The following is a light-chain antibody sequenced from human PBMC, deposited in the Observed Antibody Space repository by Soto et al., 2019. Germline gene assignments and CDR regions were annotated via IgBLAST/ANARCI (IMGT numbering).Light chain of an antibody. Sequence: SVLTXPASVSGSPGQSITISCTGTSGDIGANDYVSWYQQHPGKAPKLMIFEVTNRPSGVPNRFSGSKSGKTTSLTISRLQTEDEADYYCSSYTTNNDLIFGGGTKVTV. V-gene: IGLV2-14*01. CDR1: SGDIGANDY. CDR3: SSYTTNNDLI. CDR2: EVT. J-gene: IGLJ2*01.